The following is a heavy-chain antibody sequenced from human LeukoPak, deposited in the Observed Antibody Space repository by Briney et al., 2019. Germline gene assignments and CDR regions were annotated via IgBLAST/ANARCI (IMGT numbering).Heavy chain of an antibody. CDR2: IYYSGST. CDR1: GDSISSYY. CDR3: ARRGPEHAFDI. J-gene: IGHJ3*02. Sequence: SETLSLTCTVSGDSISSYYWSWIRQSPGRGLECIGYIYYSGSTIYNPSLKSRVTISVGTSRNQFSLKLKSVTAADTAVYYCARRGPEHAFDIWGQGTMVTVSS. D-gene: IGHD1-14*01. V-gene: IGHV4-59*08.